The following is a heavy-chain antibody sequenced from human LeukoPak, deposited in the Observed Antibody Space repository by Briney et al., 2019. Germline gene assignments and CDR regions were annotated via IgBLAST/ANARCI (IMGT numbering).Heavy chain of an antibody. J-gene: IGHJ4*02. V-gene: IGHV3-21*03. CDR3: TTYGSGRKFDY. CDR1: GFTFSSYS. D-gene: IGHD3-10*01. Sequence: PGGSLRLSCAASGFTFSSYSMNWVRQAPGKGLEWVSSISSSSSYIYYADSVKGRFTISRDNAKNSLYLQMNSLKSEDTAVYYCTTYGSGRKFDYWGQGILVTVSS. CDR2: ISSSSSYI.